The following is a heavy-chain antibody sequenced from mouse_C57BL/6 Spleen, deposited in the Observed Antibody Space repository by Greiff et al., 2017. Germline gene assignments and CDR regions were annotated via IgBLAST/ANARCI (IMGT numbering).Heavy chain of an antibody. CDR3: ARHEGYDEYEAWFAY. V-gene: IGHV1-62-2*01. CDR1: GYTFTAYT. J-gene: IGHJ3*01. D-gene: IGHD2-4*01. CDR2: FYPGSGSI. Sequence: QVQLQQSGAELVKPGASVKLSCKASGYTFTAYTIHWVKQRSGQGLEWIGWFYPGSGSIKYNEKFKDKATLTADKSSSTVYMELSRLTSEDAAVDFCARHEGYDEYEAWFAYWGQGTLVTVSA.